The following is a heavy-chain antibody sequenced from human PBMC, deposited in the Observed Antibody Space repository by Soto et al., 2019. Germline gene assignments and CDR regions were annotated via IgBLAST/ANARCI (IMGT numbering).Heavy chain of an antibody. CDR3: AREGVDYGDYYFDY. D-gene: IGHD4-17*01. J-gene: IGHJ4*02. V-gene: IGHV3-64*01. Sequence: GESLKISCASSGFTFSSYAMHLVRQAPGKGLEYVSVINSNGGSTDYANSVKGRFTISRDNSKNTLYLQMGSLRAEDMAVYYCAREGVDYGDYYFDYWGQGTLVTVSS. CDR2: INSNGGST. CDR1: GFTFSSYA.